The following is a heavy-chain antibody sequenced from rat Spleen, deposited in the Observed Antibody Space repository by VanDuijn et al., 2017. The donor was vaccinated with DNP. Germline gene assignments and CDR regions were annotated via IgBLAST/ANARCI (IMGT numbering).Heavy chain of an antibody. CDR1: GFTFSNYG. CDR3: TTDPSYYSSPFAY. J-gene: IGHJ3*01. V-gene: IGHV5-27*01. D-gene: IGHD1-2*01. CDR2: ISSVDGTT. Sequence: EVQLVESGGGLVQPGRSLKLSCAASGFTFSNYGMAWVRQTPTKGLEWVAYISSVDGTTYYRDSVKGRFTISSDNAKSTLYLQMDSLRSEDTATYYCTTDPSYYSSPFAYWGQGTLVTVSS.